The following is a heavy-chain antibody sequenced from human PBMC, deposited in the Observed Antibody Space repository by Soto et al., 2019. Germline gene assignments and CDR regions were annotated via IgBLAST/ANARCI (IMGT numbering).Heavy chain of an antibody. D-gene: IGHD1-26*01. CDR1: GFTFSDFY. Sequence: GGSLRLSCAASGFTFSDFYMTWIRQAPGKGLEWVSYISNSGGFTNYADSVRGRFTISRDNAKNSLYLQMNSLRADDTAVYYCASVERGSYPDYRGLGTPVTVSS. J-gene: IGHJ4*02. CDR3: ASVERGSYPDY. V-gene: IGHV3-11*03. CDR2: ISNSGGFT.